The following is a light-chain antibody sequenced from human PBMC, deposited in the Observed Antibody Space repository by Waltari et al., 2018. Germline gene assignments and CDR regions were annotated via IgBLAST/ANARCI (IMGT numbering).Light chain of an antibody. J-gene: IGLJ2*01. CDR3: ASYTSTNTVI. CDR2: DVA. V-gene: IGLV2-14*03. Sequence: QSALTQPASVSASPGQSLTISCTGTSSDIGGSHSVSWYQQHPGKVPKLMIYDVARWPSGVSNRFSGSKSGNTASLTISGLQAEDEADYYCASYTSTNTVIFGGGTKVTVL. CDR1: SSDIGGSHS.